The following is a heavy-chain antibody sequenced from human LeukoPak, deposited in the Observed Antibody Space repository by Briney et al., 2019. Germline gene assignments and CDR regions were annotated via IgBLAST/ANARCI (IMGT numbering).Heavy chain of an antibody. CDR1: GFTFNTYS. CDR2: IDSSGGYM. Sequence: GGSLRLSCEASGFTFNTYSMNWARQPPGEGLEWVSSIDSSGGYMFYADSVKGRFITSRDNATDSLYLQMNSLRVEDTAVYYCLRGDRRDYWGQGTLVTVS. CDR3: LRGDRRDY. J-gene: IGHJ4*02. V-gene: IGHV3-21*06.